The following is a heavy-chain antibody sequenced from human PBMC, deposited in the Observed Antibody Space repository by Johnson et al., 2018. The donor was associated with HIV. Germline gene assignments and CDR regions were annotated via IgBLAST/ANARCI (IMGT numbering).Heavy chain of an antibody. CDR1: GFTFSSYA. CDR2: ISYDGSNK. J-gene: IGHJ3*02. CDR3: ARAPYSSSWYRDAFDI. Sequence: QVLLVESGGGVVQPGRSLRLSCAASGFTFSSYAMHWVRQAPGKGLEWVAVISYDGSNKYYADSVKGRFTISRDNAKNSLYLQMNSLRAEDTALYYCARAPYSSSWYRDAFDIWGQGTMVTVSS. V-gene: IGHV3-30-3*01. D-gene: IGHD6-13*01.